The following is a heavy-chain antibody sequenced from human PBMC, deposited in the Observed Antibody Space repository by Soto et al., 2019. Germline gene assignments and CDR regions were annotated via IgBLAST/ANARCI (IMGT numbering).Heavy chain of an antibody. D-gene: IGHD3-16*01. CDR1: GFTFDDYA. V-gene: IGHV3-9*01. J-gene: IGHJ5*02. Sequence: LRLSCAASGFTFDDYAMHWVRQAPGKGLEWVSGISWNSGSIGYADSVKGRFTISRDNAKNSLYLQMNSLRAEDTALYYCAKAGTGGGWFDPWGQGTLVTVSS. CDR2: ISWNSGSI. CDR3: AKAGTGGGWFDP.